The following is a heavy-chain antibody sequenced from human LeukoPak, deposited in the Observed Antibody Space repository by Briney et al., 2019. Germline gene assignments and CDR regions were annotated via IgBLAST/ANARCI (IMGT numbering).Heavy chain of an antibody. Sequence: ASVKVSCKASGYTFTSYDINWVRQATGQGLEWMGWMNPNSGNTGYAQKFQGRVTMTRNTSISTAYMELSSLRSEDTAVYYCARGRSCTMVRGALKNWFDPWGQGTLVTVSS. CDR1: GYTFTSYD. CDR3: ARGRSCTMVRGALKNWFDP. V-gene: IGHV1-8*01. D-gene: IGHD3-10*01. CDR2: MNPNSGNT. J-gene: IGHJ5*02.